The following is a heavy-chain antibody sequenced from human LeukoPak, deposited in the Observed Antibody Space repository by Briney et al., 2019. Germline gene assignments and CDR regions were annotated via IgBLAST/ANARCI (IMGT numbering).Heavy chain of an antibody. D-gene: IGHD3-22*01. CDR1: GGTFSSYA. J-gene: IGHJ3*02. CDR3: ASFDSSGYYFVNDAFDI. Sequence: SVKVSCKASGGTFSSYAISWVRQAPGQGLEWMGGIIPIFGTANYARKFQGRVTITADKSTSTAYMELSSLRSEDTAVYYCASFDSSGYYFVNDAFDIWGQGTMVTVSS. V-gene: IGHV1-69*06. CDR2: IIPIFGTA.